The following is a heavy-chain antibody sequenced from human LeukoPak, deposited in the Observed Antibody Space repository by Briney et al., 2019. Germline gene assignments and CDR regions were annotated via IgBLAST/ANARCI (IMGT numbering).Heavy chain of an antibody. Sequence: GGSLRLSYEGSGFTFSSYGMNWVRQAPGKGLEWDSFISRRSDDINYADFVKGRFTVSRDNAKNSLYLQMTSLRAEDTAVYYCARYFHNSGYPYYVDYWGRGALVTVSS. CDR3: ARYFHNSGYPYYVDY. J-gene: IGHJ4*02. CDR1: GFTFSSYG. CDR2: ISRRSDDI. D-gene: IGHD3-22*01. V-gene: IGHV3-21*05.